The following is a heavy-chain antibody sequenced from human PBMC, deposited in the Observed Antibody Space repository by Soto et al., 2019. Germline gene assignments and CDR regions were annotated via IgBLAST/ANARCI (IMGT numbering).Heavy chain of an antibody. V-gene: IGHV4-61*01. Sequence: QVQLQESGPGLVTPSETLSLTCTVSGDSVSTGPSYWSWIRQPPGKGLECIAFIYNSETTYYNPSLRSRVTISVATSNNQFFLKLSSVTAADTGVYYCARGRGYGYGIDYWGQGTLVSVSS. CDR2: IYNSETT. J-gene: IGHJ4*02. CDR3: ARGRGYGYGIDY. D-gene: IGHD5-18*01. CDR1: GDSVSTGPSY.